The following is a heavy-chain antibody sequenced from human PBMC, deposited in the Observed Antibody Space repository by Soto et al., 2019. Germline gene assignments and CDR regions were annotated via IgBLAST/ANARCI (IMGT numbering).Heavy chain of an antibody. CDR1: GGTFSGYA. Sequence: QAHLMQSGAEVKKPGSSVKVSCKASGGTFSGYAISWVRQRPGRGLEWMGGIIPIFGIMTYAEKFQGRITLAADESTGPAFMDLRSLISEDTAVYYCARDPRSITGTTSSEDFQFWGPGTLVSVSS. D-gene: IGHD1-20*01. V-gene: IGHV1-69*01. J-gene: IGHJ1*01. CDR3: ARDPRSITGTTSSEDFQF. CDR2: IIPIFGIM.